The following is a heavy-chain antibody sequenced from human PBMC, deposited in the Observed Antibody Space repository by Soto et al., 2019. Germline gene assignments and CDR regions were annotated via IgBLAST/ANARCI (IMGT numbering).Heavy chain of an antibody. CDR1: GSIFRAAN. V-gene: IGHV3-73*01. J-gene: IGHJ4*02. CDR3: IRRLEYSTIWYVDY. D-gene: IGHD2-2*01. CDR2: IRSKVPYAT. Sequence: GSSMILSCAASGSIFRAANLHCVRQAPGKGLEWIGRIRSKVPYATVDAASVQGRFTISRDDSKNTAYLLMSSLKVEDTAVYYCIRRLEYSTIWYVDYWGQGTLVTVSS.